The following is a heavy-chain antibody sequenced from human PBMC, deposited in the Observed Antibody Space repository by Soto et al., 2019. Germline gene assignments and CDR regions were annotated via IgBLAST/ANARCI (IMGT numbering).Heavy chain of an antibody. J-gene: IGHJ5*02. CDR3: ARNIRDESTGYRRLDP. V-gene: IGHV5-51*01. CDR2: IYPGDSDT. CDR1: GYSFTTNW. D-gene: IGHD3-22*01. Sequence: GESLKISCKVSGYSFTTNWIGWVLQMPGKGLEWMGFIYPGDSDTRYSPSFQGQVTISVDKSISTAYLQWSSLKASDTAMYYCARNIRDESTGYRRLDPWGQGTLVTVSS.